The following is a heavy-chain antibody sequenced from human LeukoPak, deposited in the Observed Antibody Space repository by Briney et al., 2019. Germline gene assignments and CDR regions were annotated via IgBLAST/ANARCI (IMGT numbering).Heavy chain of an antibody. Sequence: SETLSLTCTVSGGSISSGGYYWSWIRQPPGKGLEWIGYIYHSGSTYYNPSLKSRVTISVDTSKNQFSLKLSFVTAADTAVYYCARLYSGYDGWYFDYWGQGTLVTVSS. CDR2: IYHSGST. CDR3: ARLYSGYDGWYFDY. J-gene: IGHJ4*02. CDR1: GGSISSGGYY. D-gene: IGHD5-12*01. V-gene: IGHV4-30-2*01.